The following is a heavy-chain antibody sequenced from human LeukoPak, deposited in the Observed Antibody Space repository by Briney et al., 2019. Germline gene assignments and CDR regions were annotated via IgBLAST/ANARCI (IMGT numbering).Heavy chain of an antibody. V-gene: IGHV4-4*07. CDR3: ARVGAFGELSYNWFDP. D-gene: IGHD3-10*01. Sequence: SETLSLTCTVSGGSISSYYWSWIRQPAGKGLEWIGRIYTSGSTNYNPSLKSRVTMSVDTSKNQFSLKLSSVTAADTAVYYCARVGAFGELSYNWFDPWGQGTLVTVSS. J-gene: IGHJ5*02. CDR1: GGSISSYY. CDR2: IYTSGST.